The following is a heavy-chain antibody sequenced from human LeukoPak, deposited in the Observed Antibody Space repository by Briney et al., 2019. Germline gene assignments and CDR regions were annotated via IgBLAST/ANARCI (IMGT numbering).Heavy chain of an antibody. CDR1: GFTFSSYA. J-gene: IGHJ4*02. CDR2: IKQDGSEK. D-gene: IGHD6-19*01. Sequence: GGSLRLSCAASGFTFSSYAMHWVRQAPGRGLEWVANIKQDGSEKYYMDSVKGRFTISRDNAKNSLYLQMNSLRAEDTAAYYCARGQWLGDYWGQGTLVTVSS. CDR3: ARGQWLGDY. V-gene: IGHV3-7*01.